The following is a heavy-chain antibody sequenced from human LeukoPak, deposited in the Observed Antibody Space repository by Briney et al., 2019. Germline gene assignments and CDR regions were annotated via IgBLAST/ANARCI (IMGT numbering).Heavy chain of an antibody. D-gene: IGHD3-10*01. Sequence: GGSLRLSCAASGFTFSSYEMNWVRQAPGKGLEWVSYISSSGSTIYYADSVKGRFTISRDNAKNSLYLQMNSLRAEDTAVYYCARESGWFGELPFSWGQGTLVIVSS. CDR1: GFTFSSYE. J-gene: IGHJ5*02. V-gene: IGHV3-48*03. CDR3: ARESGWFGELPFS. CDR2: ISSSGSTI.